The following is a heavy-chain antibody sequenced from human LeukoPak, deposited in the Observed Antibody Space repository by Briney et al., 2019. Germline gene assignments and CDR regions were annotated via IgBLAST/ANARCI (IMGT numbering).Heavy chain of an antibody. CDR3: ARVRAVAGTEVLYYFDY. V-gene: IGHV3-74*01. Sequence: GGSLRLSCAASGFTFSSYWMHWVRQAPGKGLVWVSRISSDESRTNYADSVKGRFTISRDNAKNTVYLQMNSLRAEGTAVYYCARVRAVAGTEVLYYFDYWGQGTLVTVSS. D-gene: IGHD6-19*01. CDR1: GFTFSSYW. CDR2: ISSDESRT. J-gene: IGHJ4*02.